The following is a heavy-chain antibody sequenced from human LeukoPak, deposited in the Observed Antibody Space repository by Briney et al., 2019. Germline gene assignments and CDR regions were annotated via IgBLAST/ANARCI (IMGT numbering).Heavy chain of an antibody. D-gene: IGHD5-18*01. J-gene: IGHJ4*02. CDR1: GFIFSDYS. Sequence: KTGGSLRLSCAASGFIFSDYSMNWVRQAPGKGLEWVSSIDRSSDYTYYADSVKGRFTISRDNSKNTLYLQMNSLRAEDTAVYYSAKRAQTAMVSYFDYWGQGTLVTVSS. V-gene: IGHV3-21*04. CDR2: IDRSSDYT. CDR3: AKRAQTAMVSYFDY.